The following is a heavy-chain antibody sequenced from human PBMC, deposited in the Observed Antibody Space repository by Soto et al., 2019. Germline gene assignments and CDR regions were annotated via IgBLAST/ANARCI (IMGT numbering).Heavy chain of an antibody. Sequence: PGGSQRLSCAASGFTFSSYWMHWVRQAPGKGLVWVSRINSDGSSTSYADSVKGRFTISRDNAKNTLYLQMNSLRAEDTAVYYCAREGQYCSGGSCYPVFSYDVWGQGTTVTV. CDR3: AREGQYCSGGSCYPVFSYDV. CDR2: INSDGSST. V-gene: IGHV3-74*01. CDR1: GFTFSSYW. J-gene: IGHJ6*02. D-gene: IGHD2-15*01.